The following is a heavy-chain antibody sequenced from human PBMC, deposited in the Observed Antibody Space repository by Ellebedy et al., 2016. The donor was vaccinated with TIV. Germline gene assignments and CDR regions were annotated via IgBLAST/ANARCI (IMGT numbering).Heavy chain of an antibody. CDR1: GYTFTSYY. Sequence: ASVKVSCXASGYTFTSYYMHWVRQAPGQGLEWMGIINPSGGSTSYAQKFQGRVTMTRDTSTSTVYMELSSLRSEDTAVYYCARIGELLRPTVDYFDYWGQGTLVTVSS. CDR2: INPSGGST. J-gene: IGHJ4*02. D-gene: IGHD3-10*01. V-gene: IGHV1-46*01. CDR3: ARIGELLRPTVDYFDY.